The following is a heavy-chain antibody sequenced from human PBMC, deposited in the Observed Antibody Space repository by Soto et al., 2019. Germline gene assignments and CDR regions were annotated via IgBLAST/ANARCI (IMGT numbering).Heavy chain of an antibody. Sequence: PSETLSLTCAVYGGSFSGYYWSWIRQPPGKGLEWIGEINHSGSTNYNPSLKSRVTISVDTSKNQFSLKLSSVTAADTAVYYCARAGNKGDGYKTDYWGQGTLVTVSS. CDR3: ARAGNKGDGYKTDY. D-gene: IGHD5-12*01. J-gene: IGHJ4*02. CDR2: INHSGST. V-gene: IGHV4-34*01. CDR1: GGSFSGYY.